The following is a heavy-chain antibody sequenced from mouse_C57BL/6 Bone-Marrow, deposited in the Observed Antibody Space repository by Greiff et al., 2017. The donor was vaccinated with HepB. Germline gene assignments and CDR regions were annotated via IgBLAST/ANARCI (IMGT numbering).Heavy chain of an antibody. CDR1: GYTFTDYY. CDR3: ARVEGLLHFDY. D-gene: IGHD1-1*01. CDR2: INPNNGGT. V-gene: IGHV1-26*01. J-gene: IGHJ2*01. Sequence: EVQLQQSGPELVKPGASVKISCKASGYTFTDYYMNWVKQSHGKSLEWIGDINPNNGGTSYNQKFKGKATLTVDKSSSTAYMELRSLTSEDSAVYYCARVEGLLHFDYWGQGTTLTVSS.